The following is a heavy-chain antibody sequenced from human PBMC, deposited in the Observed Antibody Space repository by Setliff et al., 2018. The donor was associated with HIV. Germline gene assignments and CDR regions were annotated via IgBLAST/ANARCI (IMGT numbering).Heavy chain of an antibody. J-gene: IGHJ3*02. Sequence: PGAALTISWKGSGYSFTSYWIGLVRQMPGKGLELMGIIYPGDSDTRYSPSFQGQVTISADKSISTAYLQWSSLKASDTAMYYCARHDDAAVAGNLHAFDIWGQGTMVTVSS. CDR2: IYPGDSDT. D-gene: IGHD6-19*01. V-gene: IGHV5-51*01. CDR3: ARHDDAAVAGNLHAFDI. CDR1: GYSFTSYW.